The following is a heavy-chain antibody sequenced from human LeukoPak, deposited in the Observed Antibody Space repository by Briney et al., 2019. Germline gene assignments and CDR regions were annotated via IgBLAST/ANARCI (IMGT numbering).Heavy chain of an antibody. CDR2: ISGSGGRT. CDR1: GFTFSNYA. V-gene: IGHV3-23*01. CDR3: GRDPNGDYIGAFDF. J-gene: IGHJ3*01. Sequence: GGSLRLSCAASGFTFSNYAFVWVRQAPGKGLEWVSAISGSGGRTIHADSVKGRFTISRDNSRNTLYLQMNSLRADDTAFYYCGRDPNGDYIGAFDFWGQGTMVSVSS. D-gene: IGHD4-17*01.